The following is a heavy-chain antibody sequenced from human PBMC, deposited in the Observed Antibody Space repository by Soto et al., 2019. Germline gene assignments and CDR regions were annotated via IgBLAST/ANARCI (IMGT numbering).Heavy chain of an antibody. Sequence: SVKVSCKVFGGSFNRYSISWVRLAPGQGLEWMGGIIPVYGTRNYAEKVQDRVTITADESTSTAYMEMSSLRSEDTAVYYCARDVEYYGSGSHYYYGMGVWGQGTTVTVSS. CDR3: ARDVEYYGSGSHYYYGMGV. V-gene: IGHV1-69*13. D-gene: IGHD3-10*01. J-gene: IGHJ6*02. CDR2: IIPVYGTR. CDR1: GGSFNRYS.